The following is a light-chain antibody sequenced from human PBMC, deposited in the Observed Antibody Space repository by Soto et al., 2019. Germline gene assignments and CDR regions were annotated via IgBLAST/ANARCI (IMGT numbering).Light chain of an antibody. J-gene: IGKJ5*01. Sequence: DIQLTQSPSFPSASVGDRVTITCRASQAIDTYLAWYQQKPGKAPKLLIYAASLLQSGVPSRFSGSGSGTEFTLTINSLQPEDFASYYCQQLNSFPFIFGQGTRLEIK. CDR2: AAS. V-gene: IGKV1-9*01. CDR3: QQLNSFPFI. CDR1: QAIDTY.